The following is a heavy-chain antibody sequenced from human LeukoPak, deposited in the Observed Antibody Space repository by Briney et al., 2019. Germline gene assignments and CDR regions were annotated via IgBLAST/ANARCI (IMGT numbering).Heavy chain of an antibody. CDR1: GGSISSSSYY. CDR3: ARHYSPIEW. D-gene: IGHD2-21*01. V-gene: IGHV4-39*01. Sequence: TSETLSLTCTVSGGSISSSSYYWGWIRQPPGKGLEWIGSIYYSGSTYYNPSLKSRVTISVDTSKNQFSLKLSSVTAADTAVYYCARHYSPIEWWGQGTLVTVSS. CDR2: IYYSGST. J-gene: IGHJ4*02.